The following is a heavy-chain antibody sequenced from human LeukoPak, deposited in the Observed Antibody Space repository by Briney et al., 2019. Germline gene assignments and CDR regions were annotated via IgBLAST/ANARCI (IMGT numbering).Heavy chain of an antibody. V-gene: IGHV3-30*18. CDR1: WFTLSWYW. Sequence: PGRALRLSRATPWFTLSWYWMHRVRHAPGQGLEWGGIISYDGSNKYYADSVKGRFTISRDNSKNTLYLQMNSLRAEDTAVYYCAKGNLVITTAPFDAFDIWGQGTMVTVSS. D-gene: IGHD3-22*01. CDR2: ISYDGSNK. CDR3: AKGNLVITTAPFDAFDI. J-gene: IGHJ3*02.